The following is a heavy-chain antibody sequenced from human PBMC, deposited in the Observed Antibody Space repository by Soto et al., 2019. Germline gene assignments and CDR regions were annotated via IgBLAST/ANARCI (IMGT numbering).Heavy chain of an antibody. V-gene: IGHV4-30-2*01. D-gene: IGHD3-10*01. Sequence: SETLSLTCAVSGGSISSGGYSWSWIRQPPGKGLGWIGYIYHSGSTYYNPSLKSRVTISVDRSKNQFSLKLSSVTAADTAVYYCARARGVYGSGSYYNYYYYGMDVWGQGTTVTVSS. CDR2: IYHSGST. CDR1: GGSISSGGYS. J-gene: IGHJ6*02. CDR3: ARARGVYGSGSYYNYYYYGMDV.